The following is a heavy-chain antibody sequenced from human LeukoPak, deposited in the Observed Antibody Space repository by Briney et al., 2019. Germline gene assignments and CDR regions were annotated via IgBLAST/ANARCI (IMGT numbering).Heavy chain of an antibody. J-gene: IGHJ4*02. CDR3: ARDQGSGYDYSDY. Sequence: PGGSLRLSCAASGFTFSDYYMSWIRQAPGKGLEWVSYISSSGSTIYYADSVKGRFTISRDNAKNSLYLQMNSQRAEDTAVYYCARDQGSGYDYSDYWGQGTLVTVSS. CDR2: ISSSGSTI. D-gene: IGHD5-12*01. V-gene: IGHV3-11*04. CDR1: GFTFSDYY.